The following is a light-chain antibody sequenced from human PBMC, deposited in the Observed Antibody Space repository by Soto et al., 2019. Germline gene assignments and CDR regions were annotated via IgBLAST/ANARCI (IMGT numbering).Light chain of an antibody. CDR1: HSVLYSSNNKNY. CDR2: WAS. Sequence: DIWMTQSPTSLSVSLSERAILNCSSSHSVLYSSNNKNYLAWYQQKPGQPPKLLIYWASTRETGVPDRFSGSGSATDFTLTISSLQAEDVAVYYCQQYYSTPLFTFGPRTNVDI. J-gene: IGKJ3*01. V-gene: IGKV4-1*01. CDR3: QQYYSTPLFT.